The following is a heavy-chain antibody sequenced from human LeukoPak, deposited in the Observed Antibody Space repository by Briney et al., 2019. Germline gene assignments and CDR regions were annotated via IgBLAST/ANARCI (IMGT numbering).Heavy chain of an antibody. J-gene: IGHJ4*02. CDR2: INPNSGGT. Sequence: ASVKVSCKASGYTFTGYYMRWVRQAPGQGLEWMGWINPNSGGTNYAQKFQGRVTMTRDTSISTAYMELSRLRSDDTAVYYCARVRGRYFDWSTLGYWGQGTLVTVSS. D-gene: IGHD3-9*01. CDR3: ARVRGRYFDWSTLGY. CDR1: GYTFTGYY. V-gene: IGHV1-2*02.